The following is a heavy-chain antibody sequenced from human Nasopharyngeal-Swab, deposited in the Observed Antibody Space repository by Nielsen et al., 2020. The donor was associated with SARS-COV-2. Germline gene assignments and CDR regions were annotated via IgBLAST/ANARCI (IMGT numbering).Heavy chain of an antibody. CDR1: GITFSTSW. D-gene: IGHD2/OR15-2a*01. Sequence: GGSLRLSCAASGITFSTSWMHWVRQAPGKGLVWVSRINSDGSSTSYADSVKGRFTISRDNAKNTLYLQMNSLRAEDTAVYYCALIGGYFDYWGQGTLVTVSS. V-gene: IGHV3-74*01. J-gene: IGHJ4*02. CDR3: ALIGGYFDY. CDR2: INSDGSST.